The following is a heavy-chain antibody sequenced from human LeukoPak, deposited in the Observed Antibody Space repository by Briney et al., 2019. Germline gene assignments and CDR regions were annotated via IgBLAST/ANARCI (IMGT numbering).Heavy chain of an antibody. V-gene: IGHV1-8*01. J-gene: IGHJ5*02. Sequence: ASVKVSCKASGYTFTTYDVNWVRQATGQGLEWMGWMNPNSGNTGYTQKFQGRVTMTRNTSISTAYMELSSLRSEDTAVYYCARGRGSGHKENWFDPWGQGTLVTFSS. CDR1: GYTFTTYD. D-gene: IGHD6-19*01. CDR3: ARGRGSGHKENWFDP. CDR2: MNPNSGNT.